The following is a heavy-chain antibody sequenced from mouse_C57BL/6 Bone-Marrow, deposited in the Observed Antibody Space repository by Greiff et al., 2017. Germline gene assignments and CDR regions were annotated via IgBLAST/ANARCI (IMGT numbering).Heavy chain of an antibody. CDR2: INPYNGGT. J-gene: IGHJ1*03. CDR3: ARGRLRQYFDV. D-gene: IGHD2-2*01. Sequence: VQLQQSGPVLVKPGASVKMSCTASGYTFTDDYMNWVKQSHGKNLEWIGVINPYNGGTSYNQKFKGKATLTVDKSSSTAYMELNSLTSEDSAVXYCARGRLRQYFDVWGTGTTVTVSS. V-gene: IGHV1-19*01. CDR1: GYTFTDDY.